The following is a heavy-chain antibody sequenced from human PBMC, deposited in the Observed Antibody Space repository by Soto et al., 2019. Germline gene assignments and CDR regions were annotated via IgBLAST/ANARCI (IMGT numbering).Heavy chain of an antibody. J-gene: IGHJ6*03. Sequence: EVQLVESGGGLVQPGGSLRLSCAASGFTFSSYWMHWVRQAPGKGLLWVSRINSDGISTSYTDSVKGRFTISRDNAENTLYRKMNSMRAEDTAVYYCARDPSGWLRSSYYYMDVWGKGTTVTVSS. CDR1: GFTFSSYW. V-gene: IGHV3-74*01. CDR3: ARDPSGWLRSSYYYMDV. D-gene: IGHD5-12*01. CDR2: INSDGIST.